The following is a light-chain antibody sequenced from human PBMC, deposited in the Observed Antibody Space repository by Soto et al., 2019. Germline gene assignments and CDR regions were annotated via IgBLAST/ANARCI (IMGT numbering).Light chain of an antibody. CDR1: SSDVGGYNY. V-gene: IGLV2-14*01. Sequence: QSALTRPASVSASPGQSITISCTGTSSDVGGYNYVSWYQQHPGKAPKLMIYDVSNRPSGVSDRFSGSKSGNTASLTISGLQAEDEADYYCNSYTSSSTHVFGTGTKLTVL. CDR2: DVS. CDR3: NSYTSSSTHV. J-gene: IGLJ1*01.